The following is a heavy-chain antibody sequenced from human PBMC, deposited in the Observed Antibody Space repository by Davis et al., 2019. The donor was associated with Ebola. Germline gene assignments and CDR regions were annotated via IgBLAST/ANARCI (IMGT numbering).Heavy chain of an antibody. D-gene: IGHD4-17*01. CDR1: GFTFSSYG. CDR2: INHTGKT. V-gene: IGHV4-34*01. J-gene: IGHJ4*02. CDR3: ARSKYADYAPGEY. Sequence: ESLKISCAASGFTFSSYGMHWIRQPPGKGLEWIGEINHTGKTNYNPSLKSRLTISVDTSKNQFSLKVKSVTAADTAVYYCARSKYADYAPGEYWGQGTLATVSS.